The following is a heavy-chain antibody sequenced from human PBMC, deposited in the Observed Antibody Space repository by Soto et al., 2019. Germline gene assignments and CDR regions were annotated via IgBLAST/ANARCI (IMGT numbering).Heavy chain of an antibody. CDR3: ARGLRDLIVVPLSKYYYGMDV. D-gene: IGHD3-22*01. CDR2: INHSGST. Sequence: SETLSLTCAVYGGSFSGYYWSWIRQPPGKGLEWIGEINHSGSTNYNPSLKSRVTISVDTSKNQLSLKLSSVTAADTAVYYCARGLRDLIVVPLSKYYYGMDVWGQGTTVTVSS. J-gene: IGHJ6*02. V-gene: IGHV4-34*01. CDR1: GGSFSGYY.